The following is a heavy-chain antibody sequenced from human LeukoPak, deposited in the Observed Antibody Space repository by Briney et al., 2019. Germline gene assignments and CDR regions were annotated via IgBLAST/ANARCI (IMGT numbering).Heavy chain of an antibody. V-gene: IGHV4-34*01. J-gene: IGHJ4*02. CDR1: GGAFSGYY. Sequence: SETLSLTCAVYGGAFSGYYWSWIRQPPGKGLEWIGEINHSGSTSYNPSLKSRVTISVDTSKYQFSLKLSSVTAADTAVYYCAMTMTYYDFWSGYQSCYFDYWGQGTLVTVSS. D-gene: IGHD3-3*01. CDR2: INHSGST. CDR3: AMTMTYYDFWSGYQSCYFDY.